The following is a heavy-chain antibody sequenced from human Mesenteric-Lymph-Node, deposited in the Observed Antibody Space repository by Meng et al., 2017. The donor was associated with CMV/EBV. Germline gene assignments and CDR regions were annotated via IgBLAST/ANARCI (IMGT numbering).Heavy chain of an antibody. CDR1: GGSISSSRYY. Sequence: SETLSLTCTVSGGSISSSRYYWGWIRQPPGKGLEWIGSIYYSGSTYYNPSLKSRVTISVDTSKNQFSLKLSSVTAADTAVYYCARAGSGDYYYYYGMDVWGQGTTVTVSS. CDR2: IYYSGST. CDR3: ARAGSGDYYYYYGMDV. J-gene: IGHJ6*02. V-gene: IGHV4-39*07. D-gene: IGHD1-1*01.